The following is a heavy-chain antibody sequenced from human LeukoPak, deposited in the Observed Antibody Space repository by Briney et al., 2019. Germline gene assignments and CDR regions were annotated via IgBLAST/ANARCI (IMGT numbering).Heavy chain of an antibody. CDR1: GFPFSSYE. CDR2: ISASGTLT. D-gene: IGHD2-2*01. Sequence: PGGSLRLSCAAYGFPFSSYEMNWVRQAPGKGLEWISYISASGTLTHYAESMEGRFTISRDNTKNSLYLQMNSLRAEDTAVYYCARKGYCSSTSCQRAEAFDIWGQGTMVTVSS. CDR3: ARKGYCSSTSCQRAEAFDI. J-gene: IGHJ3*02. V-gene: IGHV3-48*03.